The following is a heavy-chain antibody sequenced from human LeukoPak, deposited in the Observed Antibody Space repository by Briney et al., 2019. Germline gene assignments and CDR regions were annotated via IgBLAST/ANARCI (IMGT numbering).Heavy chain of an antibody. CDR2: ISWNSGSI. Sequence: GGSLRLSCAASGFTFDDYAMHWVRQAPGKGLEWVSGISWNSGSIGYADSVKGRFTISRDNAKNSLYLQMNSLRAEDTALYYCARSNYGDYGDYWGQGTLVTVSS. V-gene: IGHV3-9*01. D-gene: IGHD4-17*01. CDR3: ARSNYGDYGDY. J-gene: IGHJ4*02. CDR1: GFTFDDYA.